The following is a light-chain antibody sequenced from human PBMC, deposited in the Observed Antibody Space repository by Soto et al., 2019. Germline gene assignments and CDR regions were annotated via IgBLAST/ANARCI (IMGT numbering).Light chain of an antibody. J-gene: IGLJ3*02. CDR1: YTDVGGYNR. V-gene: IGLV2-14*01. CDR2: EVD. Sequence: QSVLTQPASVAGSPGQSITISCTGTYTDVGGYNRVSWYQHHAGKGPKMLIFEVDNRPSGISDRFSGSKSGDTASLTISDLQAEDEADYYCASYIDSSFTHWVFGGGTKGTVL. CDR3: ASYIDSSFTHWV.